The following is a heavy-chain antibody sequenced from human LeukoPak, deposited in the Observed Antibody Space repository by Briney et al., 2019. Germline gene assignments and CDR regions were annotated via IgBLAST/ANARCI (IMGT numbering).Heavy chain of an antibody. CDR3: AREDYYGSGFDP. D-gene: IGHD3-10*01. CDR1: GGTFSSYT. J-gene: IGHJ5*02. Sequence: SVKVSCKASGGTFSSYTISWVRQAPGQGLEWMGRIIPILGIANYTQKFQGRVTITADKSTSTAYMELSSLRSEDTAVYYCAREDYYGSGFDPWGQGTLVTVSS. CDR2: IIPILGIA. V-gene: IGHV1-69*04.